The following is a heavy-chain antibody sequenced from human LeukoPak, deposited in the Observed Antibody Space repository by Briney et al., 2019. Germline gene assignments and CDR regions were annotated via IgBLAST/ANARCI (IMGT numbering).Heavy chain of an antibody. Sequence: GGSLTLSCAASGFSFSSYAMGWVRQAAGEGLGWVSSFTAIGGNTHYTDSVKGRFTISRDNSKNTLCLQVNSLRAEDTAVYYWAKGNGYSYGRYYFDYWGQGTLVTVSS. D-gene: IGHD5-18*01. J-gene: IGHJ4*02. V-gene: IGHV3-23*01. CDR3: AKGNGYSYGRYYFDY. CDR2: FTAIGGNT. CDR1: GFSFSSYA.